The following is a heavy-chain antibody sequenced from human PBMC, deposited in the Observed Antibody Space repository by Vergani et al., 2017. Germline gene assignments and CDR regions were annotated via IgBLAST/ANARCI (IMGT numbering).Heavy chain of an antibody. CDR3: ARGKAVDTAMGYYYCMDV. J-gene: IGHJ6*02. D-gene: IGHD5-18*01. V-gene: IGHV5-10-1*03. Sequence: EVQLVQSGAEVKKPGESLRISCKGSGYSFTSYWISWVRQMPGKGLEWMGRIDPSDSYTNYRPSFQGHVTISADKSISTAYLQWSSLKASDTAMYYCARGKAVDTAMGYYYCMDVWGQGTTVTVSS. CDR2: IDPSDSYT. CDR1: GYSFTSYW.